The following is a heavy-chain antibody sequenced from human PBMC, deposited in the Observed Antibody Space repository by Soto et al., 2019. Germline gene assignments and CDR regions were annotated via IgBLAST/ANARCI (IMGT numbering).Heavy chain of an antibody. V-gene: IGHV3-23*01. J-gene: IGHJ4*02. CDR3: AKDPNCSGGSCNPYVNC. Sequence: EVQLLESGGGLVQPGGSLRLSCAASGFTFSSYAMSWVRQSPGKGLEWVSAITGGAENTFSPDSVKGRFTISRHNSRDALYLQMNSLRAEDTAVYYCAKDPNCSGGSCNPYVNCWGQGTLVTVSS. D-gene: IGHD2-15*01. CDR1: GFTFSSYA. CDR2: ITGGAENT.